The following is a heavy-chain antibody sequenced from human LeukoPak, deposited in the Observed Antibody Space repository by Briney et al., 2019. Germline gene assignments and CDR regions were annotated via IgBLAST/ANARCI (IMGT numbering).Heavy chain of an antibody. J-gene: IGHJ4*02. D-gene: IGHD6-19*01. CDR3: ARVEPQWVLHFDY. Sequence: PGGCLRLSRAASVLTPSSYWMHCVRPAPGKGVVRVSRINSDGSCTSYADSVKGRFTISRDNAKNTLYLQMNSLRAEDTAVYYCARVEPQWVLHFDYWGQVTRVTVPS. V-gene: IGHV3-74*01. CDR1: VLTPSSYW. CDR2: INSDGSCT.